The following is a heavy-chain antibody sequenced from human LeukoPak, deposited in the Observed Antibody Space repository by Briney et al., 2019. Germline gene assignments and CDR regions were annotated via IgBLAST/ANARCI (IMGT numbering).Heavy chain of an antibody. Sequence: GGSLRLSCAASGFTFSSYAMGWVRQAPGKGLEWVSAISGSGGSTYYADSVKGRFTISRDNSKNTLYLQMNSLRAEDTAVYYCAKARRGSYYVSAPFDYWGQGTLVTVSS. J-gene: IGHJ4*02. D-gene: IGHD1-26*01. V-gene: IGHV3-23*01. CDR2: ISGSGGST. CDR3: AKARRGSYYVSAPFDY. CDR1: GFTFSSYA.